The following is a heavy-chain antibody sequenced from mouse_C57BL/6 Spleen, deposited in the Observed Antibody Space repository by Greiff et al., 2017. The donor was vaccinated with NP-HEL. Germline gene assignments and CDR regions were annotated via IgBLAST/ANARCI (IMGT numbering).Heavy chain of an antibody. D-gene: IGHD4-1*01. Sequence: QVQLQQPGPELVKPGASVKLSCKASGYTFTSYWMHWVKQRPGQGLEWIGNINPSNGGTNYNEKFKSKATLTVDKSSSTAYMQLSSLTSEDSAVYYCARSNWEGDYAMDYWGQGTSVTVSS. CDR3: ARSNWEGDYAMDY. V-gene: IGHV1-53*01. CDR2: INPSNGGT. J-gene: IGHJ4*01. CDR1: GYTFTSYW.